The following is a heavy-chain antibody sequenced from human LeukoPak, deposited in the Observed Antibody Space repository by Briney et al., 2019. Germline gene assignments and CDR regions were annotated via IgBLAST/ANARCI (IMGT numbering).Heavy chain of an antibody. Sequence: GGSLRLSCATSGFTFNIYWMQWVRQVPGKGLVWVSRIDSNGGGATYADSVKGRFTTSRDNGNNTMYLQMNSLRAEDTAVYYCARDIASRRCDYWGQGTPVTVSS. V-gene: IGHV3-74*03. CDR1: GFTFNIYW. D-gene: IGHD6-6*01. J-gene: IGHJ4*02. CDR3: ARDIASRRCDY. CDR2: IDSNGGGA.